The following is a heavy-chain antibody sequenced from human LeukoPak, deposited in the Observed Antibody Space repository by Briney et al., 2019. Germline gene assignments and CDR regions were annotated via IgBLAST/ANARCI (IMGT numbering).Heavy chain of an antibody. J-gene: IGHJ4*02. D-gene: IGHD3-22*01. CDR1: GFTFSSYA. V-gene: IGHV3-23*01. CDR2: ISGSGGST. Sequence: PGGSLRLSCAASGFTFSSYAMSWVRQAPGKGLEWVSAISGSGGSTYYADSVKGRFTISRDNSKNTLYLQMNSLRAEDTAVYYCARGMHDSSGLWSWGQGTLVTVSS. CDR3: ARGMHDSSGLWS.